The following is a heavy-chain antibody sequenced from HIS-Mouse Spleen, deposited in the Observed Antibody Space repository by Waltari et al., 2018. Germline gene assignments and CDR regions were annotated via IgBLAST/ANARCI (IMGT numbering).Heavy chain of an antibody. CDR3: ARGYSSSEDY. Sequence: EVQLVESGGGLVKPGGSLRLSCAASGFTFSSYSMNWVRQAPGKGREWVSSISSSSSYIYYADSVKGRFTNSRDNAKNSLYLQMNSLRAEDTAVYYCARGYSSSEDYWGQGTLVTVSS. V-gene: IGHV3-21*01. J-gene: IGHJ4*02. D-gene: IGHD6-13*01. CDR1: GFTFSSYS. CDR2: ISSSSSYI.